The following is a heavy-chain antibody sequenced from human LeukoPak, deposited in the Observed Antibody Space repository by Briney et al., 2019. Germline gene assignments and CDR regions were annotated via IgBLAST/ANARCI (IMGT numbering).Heavy chain of an antibody. Sequence: GGSLRLSCAASGFTVSSNYMSWVRQAPGKGLEWVSSISSSSSYIYYADSVKGRFTISRDNAKNSLYLQMNSLRAEDTAVYYCARDREAAAAYDAFDIWGQGTMVTVSS. J-gene: IGHJ3*02. CDR3: ARDREAAAAYDAFDI. V-gene: IGHV3-21*01. CDR1: GFTVSSNY. D-gene: IGHD6-13*01. CDR2: ISSSSSYI.